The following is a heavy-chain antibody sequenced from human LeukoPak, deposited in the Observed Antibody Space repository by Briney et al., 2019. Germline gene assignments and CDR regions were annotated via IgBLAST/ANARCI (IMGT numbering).Heavy chain of an antibody. D-gene: IGHD3-22*01. CDR3: ARALYYYDSSGYYYYYGMDV. Sequence: SETLSLTCTVSGGSISSYYWSWIRQPPGKGLEWIGYIYYSGSTDYNPSLKSRVTISVDTSKNQFSLELSSVTAADTAVYYCARALYYYDSSGYYYYYGMDVWGQGTTVTVSS. CDR1: GGSISSYY. V-gene: IGHV4-59*01. J-gene: IGHJ6*02. CDR2: IYYSGST.